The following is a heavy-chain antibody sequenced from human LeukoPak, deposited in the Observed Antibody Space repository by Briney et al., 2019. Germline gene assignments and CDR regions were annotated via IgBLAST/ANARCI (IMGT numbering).Heavy chain of an antibody. CDR3: ARQSTAMGAFDY. J-gene: IGHJ4*02. CDR1: GGSFSGYY. V-gene: IGHV4-34*01. D-gene: IGHD5-18*01. CDR2: IYYSGNT. Sequence: PSETLSLTCAVYGGSFSGYYWSWIRQPPGKGLEWIGSIYYSGNTYYNPSLKSRVTISVDTSKNQFSLKLSSVTAADTAVYYCARQSTAMGAFDYWGQGTLVPVSS.